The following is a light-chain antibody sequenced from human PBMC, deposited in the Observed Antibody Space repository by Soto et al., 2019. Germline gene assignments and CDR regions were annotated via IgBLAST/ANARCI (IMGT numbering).Light chain of an antibody. CDR1: SGSIASNY. V-gene: IGLV6-57*04. J-gene: IGLJ2*01. CDR2: EDN. Sequence: NFMLTQPHSVSESPGKTVTISCTRSSGSIASNYVQWYRQRPGSAPTTVIYEDNQRPSGVPDRFSGSIDSSSNSASLTISGLKTEDEADYYCQSYDSSNQGVVFGGGTQLTVL. CDR3: QSYDSSNQGVV.